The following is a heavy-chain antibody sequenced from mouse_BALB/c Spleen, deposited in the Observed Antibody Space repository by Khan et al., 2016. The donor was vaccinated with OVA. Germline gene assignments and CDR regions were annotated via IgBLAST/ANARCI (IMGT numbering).Heavy chain of an antibody. J-gene: IGHJ4*01. V-gene: IGHV1S41*01. CDR3: ARANYYGSSLYALDY. CDR1: GYTFTSYW. Sequence: DLVKPGASVKLSCKASGYTFTSYWINWIKQRPGQGLEWLGRIAPGSGSCHYNEMFKGKATLTEDTSSSTASIQLSSLSSEDSAVYFCARANYYGSSLYALDYWGQGTSVTVSS. CDR2: IAPGSGSC. D-gene: IGHD1-1*01.